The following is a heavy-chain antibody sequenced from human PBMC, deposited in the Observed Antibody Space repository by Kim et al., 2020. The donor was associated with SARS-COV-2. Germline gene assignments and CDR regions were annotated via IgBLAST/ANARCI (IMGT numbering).Heavy chain of an antibody. D-gene: IGHD1-26*01. CDR3: AADSPQVGSGEFDY. Sequence: GGSLRLSCAVSGFTFINAWMNWVRQAPGKGLEWVGLIKIASNRETPVYAAPGKGRFTISIDRSKNMVYLQLNSLKTEDTAVYYCAADSPQVGSGEFDYWGQGTLVTVSS. J-gene: IGHJ4*02. CDR2: IKIASNRETP. V-gene: IGHV3-15*01. CDR1: GFTFINAW.